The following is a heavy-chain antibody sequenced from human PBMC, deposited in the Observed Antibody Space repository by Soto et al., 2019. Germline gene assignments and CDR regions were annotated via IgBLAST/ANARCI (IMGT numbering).Heavy chain of an antibody. D-gene: IGHD6-13*01. CDR1: GFTFSSYG. V-gene: IGHV3-30*18. CDR3: AKERYSSRSPDFDY. Sequence: QVQLVESGGGVVQPGRSLRLSCAASGFTFSSYGMHWVRQAPGKGLGWVAVISYDGSNKYYADSVKGRFTISRDNSMNTLHLQMNSLRAEDTAVYYCAKERYSSRSPDFDYWGQGTLVTVSS. J-gene: IGHJ4*02. CDR2: ISYDGSNK.